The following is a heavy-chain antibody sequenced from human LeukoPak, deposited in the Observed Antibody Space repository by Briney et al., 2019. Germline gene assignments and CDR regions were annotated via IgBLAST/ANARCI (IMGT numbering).Heavy chain of an antibody. V-gene: IGHV3-23*01. D-gene: IGHD6-19*01. CDR2: ISGSGSDT. Sequence: PGGSLRLFCAASGFTFRSHGMTWVRQAPGKGLEWVPGISGSGSDTYYVDSVKGRFTISRDNSKNTLYLLLNSLRADDTAMYYCAKERAASASGFFDFWGQGTLVTVSS. CDR3: AKERAASASGFFDF. CDR1: GFTFRSHG. J-gene: IGHJ4*02.